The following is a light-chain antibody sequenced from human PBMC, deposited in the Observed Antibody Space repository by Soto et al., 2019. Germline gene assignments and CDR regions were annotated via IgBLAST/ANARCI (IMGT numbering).Light chain of an antibody. CDR3: QQYNNYPRT. J-gene: IGKJ1*01. CDR1: ESIRTW. V-gene: IGKV1-5*01. Sequence: DIQMTQSPSSLSASVGDRVTITCQASESIRTWLAWYQHKPGKAPKFLIYDASTLESGVPSRFSGSGSGTEFTLTISSLQPDDFATYYCQQYNNYPRTFGQGTKVDIK. CDR2: DAS.